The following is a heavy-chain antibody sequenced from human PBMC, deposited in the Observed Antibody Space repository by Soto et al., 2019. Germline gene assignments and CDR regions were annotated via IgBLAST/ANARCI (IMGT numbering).Heavy chain of an antibody. V-gene: IGHV4-30-4*01. D-gene: IGHD3-10*01. J-gene: IGHJ5*02. CDR3: ARDRYYYGSGSWGAPNWFDP. CDR1: GGSISSGDYY. Sequence: KTSETLSLTCTVSGGSISSGDYYWSWIRQPPGKGLEWIGYIYYSGSTYYNPSLKSRVTISVDTSKSQFSLKLSSVTAADTAVYYCARDRYYYGSGSWGAPNWFDPWGQGTLVTVSS. CDR2: IYYSGST.